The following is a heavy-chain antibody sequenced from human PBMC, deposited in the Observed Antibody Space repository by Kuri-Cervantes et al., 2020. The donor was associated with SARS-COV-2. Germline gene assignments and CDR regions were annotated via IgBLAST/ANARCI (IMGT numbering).Heavy chain of an antibody. CDR3: ARLPCSSTSCYTRYDYYGMDV. V-gene: IGHV5-10-1*01. D-gene: IGHD2-2*02. Sequence: CQGSGYSFTRYWISWVRQMPGKGMEWMGRIDPSDAYTNYSTSFQGHVTISADKSISTAYLQWSRLKASDTAMYYFARLPCSSTSCYTRYDYYGMDVWGQGTTVTVSS. CDR2: IDPSDAYT. J-gene: IGHJ6*02. CDR1: GYSFTRYW.